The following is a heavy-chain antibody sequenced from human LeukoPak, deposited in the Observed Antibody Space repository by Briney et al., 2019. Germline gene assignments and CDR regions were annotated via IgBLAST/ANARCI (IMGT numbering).Heavy chain of an antibody. J-gene: IGHJ4*02. CDR1: GFTFSSYG. V-gene: IGHV3-30*18. CDR2: ISYDGSNK. CDR3: AKDAAAYFDY. D-gene: IGHD6-13*01. Sequence: GGSLRLSCAASGFTFSSYGMHWVRQAPGKGLEWVAVISYDGSNKYYADSVKGRFTISRDNSKNTLYLQMNSLRAEDTAVYYCAKDAAAYFDYWGQGTLVTVSS.